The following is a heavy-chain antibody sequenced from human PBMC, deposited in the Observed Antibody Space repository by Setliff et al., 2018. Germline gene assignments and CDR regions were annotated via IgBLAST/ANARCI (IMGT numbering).Heavy chain of an antibody. CDR3: AREGVDSRSSTDYRYYMDV. J-gene: IGHJ6*03. D-gene: IGHD6-6*01. CDR1: GGTFSSYG. CDR2: TIPMFGTT. Sequence: SVKVSCKASGGTFSSYGITWVRQAPGQGLEWMGGTIPMFGTTNYAQKFQGRVTIITDASTSTSYMALSSLTSADTAVYYCAREGVDSRSSTDYRYYMDVWGKGTTVTVSS. V-gene: IGHV1-69*05.